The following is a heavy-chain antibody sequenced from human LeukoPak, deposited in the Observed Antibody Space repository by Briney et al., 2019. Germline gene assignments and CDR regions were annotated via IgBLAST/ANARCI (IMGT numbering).Heavy chain of an antibody. V-gene: IGHV3-7*01. Sequence: GGSLRLSCAASGFTFSSYSMSWVRQAPGKGLEWVATIKPDGRDTYYVDSVKGRFTISRDNAKNSLYLQMNSLRAEDTAVYYCAKDSGGGDCFFDHWGQGTLVIVSS. CDR3: AKDSGGGDCFFDH. CDR1: GFTFSSYS. D-gene: IGHD2-21*02. J-gene: IGHJ4*02. CDR2: IKPDGRDT.